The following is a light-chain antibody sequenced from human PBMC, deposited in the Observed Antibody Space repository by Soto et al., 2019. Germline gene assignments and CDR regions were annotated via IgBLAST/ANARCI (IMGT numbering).Light chain of an antibody. CDR2: DIS. J-gene: IGKJ1*01. V-gene: IGKV3D-15*01. Sequence: EIVLTQSPATLSLSPGERAILSCRASQSVAGSLAWYQQKPGQAPRLLIYDISTRAAAIPARFSGSGSGTEFTLTISSLQSEDFAVYYCQQYNNWPQTFGQGTKVDIK. CDR3: QQYNNWPQT. CDR1: QSVAGS.